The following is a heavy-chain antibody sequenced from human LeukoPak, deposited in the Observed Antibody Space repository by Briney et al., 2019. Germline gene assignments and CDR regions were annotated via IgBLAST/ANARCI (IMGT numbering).Heavy chain of an antibody. V-gene: IGHV5-51*01. D-gene: IGHD5-18*01. CDR2: IYPGDSDV. J-gene: IGHJ4*02. CDR3: ARQLRSYSYGSLDY. Sequence: GGSLQISCQASGSIFTTYWIGGGRQLPGKGREGMGIIYPGDSDVRYSPSFQGQVTISADNSISTAYLQWSSLKASDTAMYYCARQLRSYSYGSLDYWGQGTLVTVSS. CDR1: GSIFTTYW.